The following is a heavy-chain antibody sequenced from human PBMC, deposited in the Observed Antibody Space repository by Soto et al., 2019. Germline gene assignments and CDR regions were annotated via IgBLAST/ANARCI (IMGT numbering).Heavy chain of an antibody. CDR1: GFSFSTYS. CDR3: ARWDGYGDV. J-gene: IGHJ4*02. D-gene: IGHD4-17*01. V-gene: IGHV3-23*01. Sequence: EVQLLESGGGLVQPGGSLRLSCAASGFSFSTYSMAWVRQTPGKGLAWVSGLSGGGSNTFYAVSVQGRFTISVDNSKNTVYLQMNSLRVEDTAVYYCARWDGYGDVWGQGTLVTVSS. CDR2: LSGGGSNT.